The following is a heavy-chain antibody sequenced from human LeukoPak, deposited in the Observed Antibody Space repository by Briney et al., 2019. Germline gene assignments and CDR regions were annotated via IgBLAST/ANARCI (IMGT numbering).Heavy chain of an antibody. Sequence: PGGSLSVVSAASASSLATDEMNWVRQAPGKGLEWVSYISISGDSIYYADSVKGRFTISRDNAKDSLSLQMNSLRADATAIYYCARDRHVEATPSVGALDIWAQVTTVTVSS. CDR2: ISISGDSI. CDR1: ASSLATDE. J-gene: IGHJ3*02. V-gene: IGHV3-48*03. CDR3: ARDRHVEATPSVGALDI. D-gene: IGHD1-26*01.